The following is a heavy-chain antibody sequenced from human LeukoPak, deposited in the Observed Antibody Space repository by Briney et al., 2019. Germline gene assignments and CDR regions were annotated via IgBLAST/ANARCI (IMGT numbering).Heavy chain of an antibody. CDR1: GFTFSTYW. CDR2: TKQDGSEK. J-gene: IGHJ6*03. CDR3: ARGGKIAGYYYFYMDV. D-gene: IGHD2/OR15-2a*01. Sequence: PGGSLRLSCVGSGFTFSTYWMSWVRQAPGKGLEWVAHTKQDGSEKYYVDSVKGRFTISRDNAKNSLFLQVNSLRAEDTAVYYCARGGKIAGYYYFYMDVWGKGTTVIVSS. V-gene: IGHV3-7*02.